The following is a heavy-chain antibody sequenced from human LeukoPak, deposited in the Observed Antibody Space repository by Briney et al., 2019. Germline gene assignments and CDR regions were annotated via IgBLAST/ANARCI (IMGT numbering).Heavy chain of an antibody. Sequence: SETLSLTCAVYGGSFSGYYWSWIRQPPGKGLEWIGEINHSGSTNYNPSLKSRVTISVDTSKNQFSLKLSSVTAADTAVYYCASAWFGEFDAFDIWGQGTMVTVSS. J-gene: IGHJ3*02. CDR1: GGSFSGYY. CDR3: ASAWFGEFDAFDI. D-gene: IGHD3-10*01. CDR2: INHSGST. V-gene: IGHV4-34*01.